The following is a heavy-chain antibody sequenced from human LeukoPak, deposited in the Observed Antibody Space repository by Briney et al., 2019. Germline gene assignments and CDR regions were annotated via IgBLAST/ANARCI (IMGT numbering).Heavy chain of an antibody. D-gene: IGHD3-10*01. CDR2: IISDVADA. V-gene: IGHV3-74*01. CDR3: LGRESGSLPGAFDI. CDR1: GFSFSNSW. J-gene: IGHJ3*02. Sequence: GGSLRLSCAGPGFSFSNSWMHWVRQAPGEGRGWVSRIISDVADARYAESVKGGFSIARDNAKDTLYLQMDSLRAEDTAVYYCLGRESGSLPGAFDIWGQGTTVTVSS.